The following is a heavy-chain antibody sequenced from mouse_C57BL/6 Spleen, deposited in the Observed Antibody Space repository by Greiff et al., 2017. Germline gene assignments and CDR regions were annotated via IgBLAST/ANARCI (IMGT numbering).Heavy chain of an antibody. CDR3: ARYSGSSYVGFAY. CDR1: GYTFTSYG. V-gene: IGHV1-81*01. J-gene: IGHJ3*01. CDR2: IYPRSGNT. Sequence: QVQLQQSGAELARPGASVKLSCKASGYTFTSYGISWVKQRTGQGLEWIGAIYPRSGNTYYNEKFKGKATLTADKSSSTAYMELRSLTSEDSAVYFCARYSGSSYVGFAYWGQGTLVTVSA. D-gene: IGHD1-1*01.